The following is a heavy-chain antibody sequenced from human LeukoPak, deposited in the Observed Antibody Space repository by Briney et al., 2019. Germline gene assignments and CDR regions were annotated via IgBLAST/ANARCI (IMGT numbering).Heavy chain of an antibody. Sequence: SETLSLTSTVSGGSISSYYWSWIRQPPGKGLEWIGYIYYSGSTNYNPSLKSRVTISVDTSKNQFSLKLSSVTAADTAVYYCANRRDGLDYWGQGTLVTVSS. CDR3: ANRRDGLDY. CDR2: IYYSGST. J-gene: IGHJ4*02. CDR1: GGSISSYY. V-gene: IGHV4-59*01. D-gene: IGHD5-24*01.